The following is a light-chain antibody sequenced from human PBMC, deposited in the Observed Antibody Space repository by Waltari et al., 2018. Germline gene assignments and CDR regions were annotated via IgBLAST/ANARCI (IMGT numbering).Light chain of an antibody. Sequence: DIQMTQSPSSLSASVGDRVTITCRASQRISSYLNWYQQKPGKAPKLLIYAASSLQSGVPSRFSGSGSGTDFTLTISSLQPEDFATYYCQQSYSTPWYSFGQGTKLEIK. CDR3: QQSYSTPWYS. CDR2: AAS. J-gene: IGKJ2*03. V-gene: IGKV1-39*01. CDR1: QRISSY.